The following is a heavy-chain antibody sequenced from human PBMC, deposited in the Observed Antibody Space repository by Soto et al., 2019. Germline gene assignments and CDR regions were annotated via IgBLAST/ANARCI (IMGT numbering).Heavy chain of an antibody. CDR2: IYYSGST. V-gene: IGHV4-59*08. Sequence: SETLSLTCTVSSGSISTYYWSWIRQPPGKGLEWIGYIYYSGSTKYNPSLKTRVIMSIDTSKNQFSLRLSSVTAADTAAYFCARHCSGGSCYSGAEYFQHWGQGILVTVSS. D-gene: IGHD2-15*01. J-gene: IGHJ1*01. CDR3: ARHCSGGSCYSGAEYFQH. CDR1: SGSISTYY.